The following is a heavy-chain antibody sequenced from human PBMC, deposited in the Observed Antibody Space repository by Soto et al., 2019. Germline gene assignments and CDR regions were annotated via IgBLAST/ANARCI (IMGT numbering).Heavy chain of an antibody. D-gene: IGHD2-15*01. V-gene: IGHV4-30-4*01. CDR1: GGSISSGDYY. J-gene: IGHJ5*02. CDR2: IYYSGST. CDR3: ARVRPASNWFDP. Sequence: SETLSLTCTVSGGSISSGDYYWSRIRQPPRKGLEWIGYIYYSGSTYYNPSLKSRVTISVDTSKNQFSLKLSSVTAADTAVYYCARVRPASNWFDPWGQGTLVTVSS.